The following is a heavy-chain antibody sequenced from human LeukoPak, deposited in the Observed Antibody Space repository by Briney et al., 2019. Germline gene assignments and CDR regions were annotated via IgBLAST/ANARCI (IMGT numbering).Heavy chain of an antibody. CDR2: IDPSDSYT. J-gene: IGHJ6*02. CDR1: GYSFTSYW. D-gene: IGHD5-18*01. V-gene: IGHV5-10-1*04. Sequence: GESLKISCKGSGYSFTSYWISWVRQMPGKGLEWMGRIDPSDSYTNYSPSFQGQVTISTDKSINTAYLQWSSLKASDTAMYYCARHKGYGNYYYYDLDVWGQGTTVTVSS. CDR3: ARHKGYGNYYYYDLDV.